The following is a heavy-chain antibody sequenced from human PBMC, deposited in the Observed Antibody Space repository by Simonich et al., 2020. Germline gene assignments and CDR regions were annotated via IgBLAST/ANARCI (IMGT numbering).Heavy chain of an antibody. D-gene: IGHD6-13*01. Sequence: QVQLQESGPGLVKPSETLSLTCAVSGYSIRSGYDGGWSRRPPWKVLEWIRSSYHRWETHYTTYLKRRVTISVDTSKNQFSLKLSSVTAADTAVYYCARWGDWYSSSWYWFDPWGQGTLVTVSS. V-gene: IGHV4-38-2*01. CDR2: SYHRWET. CDR3: ARWGDWYSSSWYWFDP. J-gene: IGHJ5*02. CDR1: GYSIRSGYD.